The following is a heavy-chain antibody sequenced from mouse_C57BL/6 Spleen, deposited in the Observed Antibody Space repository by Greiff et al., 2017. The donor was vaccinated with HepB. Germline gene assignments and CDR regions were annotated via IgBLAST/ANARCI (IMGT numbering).Heavy chain of an antibody. CDR3: ARRVYYYGSSETWFAY. V-gene: IGHV1-18*01. CDR2: INPNNGGT. D-gene: IGHD1-1*01. J-gene: IGHJ3*01. CDR1: GYTFTDYN. Sequence: EVQLQQSGPELVKPGASVKIPCKASGYTFTDYNMDWVKQSHGKSLEWIGDINPNNGGTIYNQKFKGKATLTVDKSSSTAYMELRSLTSEDTAVYYCARRVYYYGSSETWFAYWGQGTLVTVSA.